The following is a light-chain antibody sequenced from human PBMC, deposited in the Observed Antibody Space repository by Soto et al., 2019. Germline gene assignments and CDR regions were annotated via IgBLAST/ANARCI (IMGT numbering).Light chain of an antibody. CDR1: QSVSSN. Sequence: EIVMTQSPATLSVSPGERATLSCRASQSVSSNLAWYQQKPGQAPRLLIYGASTRATGIPARFSGGGSGTEFTLTISSLKSEDFAVYYCQQYNNWPPKTFGQGTKVDIK. CDR2: GAS. J-gene: IGKJ1*01. CDR3: QQYNNWPPKT. V-gene: IGKV3-15*01.